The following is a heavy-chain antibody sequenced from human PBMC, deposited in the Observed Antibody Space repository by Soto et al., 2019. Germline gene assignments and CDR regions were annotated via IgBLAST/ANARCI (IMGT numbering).Heavy chain of an antibody. D-gene: IGHD3-22*01. CDR1: GFTFSSYG. CDR2: ISYDGSNK. J-gene: IGHJ4*02. CDR3: AKTPAYYYDSSGPVDY. V-gene: IGHV3-30*18. Sequence: GGSLRLSCAASGFTFSSYGMHWVRQAPGKGLEWVAVISYDGSNKYYADSVKGRFTISRDNSKNTLYLQMNSLRAEDTAVYYCAKTPAYYYDSSGPVDYWGQGTLVTVS.